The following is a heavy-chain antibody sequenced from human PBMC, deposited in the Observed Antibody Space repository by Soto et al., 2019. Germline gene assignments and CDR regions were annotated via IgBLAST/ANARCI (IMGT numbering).Heavy chain of an antibody. CDR2: IYCHDDK. CDR3: AHRGGATVGLYYFDY. CDR1: GFSLSTTGVG. D-gene: IGHD3-16*01. Sequence: SGPTLVNPTQTLTLTCPFSGFSLSTTGVGVSWIRQPPGRALEWLALIYCHDDKRYSPSLKSRLTITKDTSKNQVVLTMTNMDPVDTATYYCAHRGGATVGLYYFDYWGLGALVTVSS. J-gene: IGHJ4*02. V-gene: IGHV2-5*01.